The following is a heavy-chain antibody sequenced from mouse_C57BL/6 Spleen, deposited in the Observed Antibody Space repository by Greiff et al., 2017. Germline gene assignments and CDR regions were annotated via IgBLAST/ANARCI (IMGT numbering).Heavy chain of an antibody. CDR3: AGREDYCSSRGYAMDY. Sequence: QVQLQQSGAELVKPGASVKISCKASGYAFSSYWMNWVKQRPGKGLEWIGQIYPGDGDTNYNGKFKGKATLTADKSSSTAYMQLSSLTSEDSAVYFCAGREDYCSSRGYAMDYWGQGTSVTVSS. CDR1: GYAFSSYW. J-gene: IGHJ4*01. D-gene: IGHD1-1*01. V-gene: IGHV1-80*01. CDR2: IYPGDGDT.